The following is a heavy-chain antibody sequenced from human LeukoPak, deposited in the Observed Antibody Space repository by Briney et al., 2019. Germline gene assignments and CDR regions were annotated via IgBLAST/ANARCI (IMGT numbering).Heavy chain of an antibody. Sequence: SSETLSLTCGASGGSFSDYYWSWIRQPPGKGLEWIGEMIHSGATSSSPSLKSRVTISMDPSKNQFSLRLSSVTAADTAVYYCARGRFSVYYFDYWGQGSLVTVSS. V-gene: IGHV4-34*01. CDR1: GGSFSDYY. CDR2: MIHSGAT. D-gene: IGHD3-3*02. CDR3: ARGRFSVYYFDY. J-gene: IGHJ4*02.